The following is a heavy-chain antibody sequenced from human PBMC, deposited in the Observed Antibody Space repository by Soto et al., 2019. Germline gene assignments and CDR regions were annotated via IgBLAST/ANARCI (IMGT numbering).Heavy chain of an antibody. Sequence: QVQLVQSGAEVKKPGASVKVSCKASGYIFTNHYIHWVRQAPGQGLEWMGIINPSGGSTNYLQKFQGRGTMTMDTSTSTVYMELISLRSEDTAVYFCARADYYDSSGFYYDYWGQGTLVTVSS. J-gene: IGHJ4*02. CDR3: ARADYYDSSGFYYDY. D-gene: IGHD3-22*01. CDR2: INPSGGST. CDR1: GYIFTNHY. V-gene: IGHV1-46*01.